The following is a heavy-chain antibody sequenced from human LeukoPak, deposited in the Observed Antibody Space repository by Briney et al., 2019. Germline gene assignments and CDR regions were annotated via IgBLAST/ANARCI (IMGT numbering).Heavy chain of an antibody. D-gene: IGHD3-22*01. CDR2: ISWNSGSI. Sequence: GGSLRLSCAASGFTFDDYAMHWVRQAPGKGLEWVSGISWNSGSIGYADSVKGRFTISRDNAKNSLYLQMNSLRAEDTALYYCAKDITRINMIVVVRAFDIWGQGTMVTVSS. CDR3: AKDITRINMIVVVRAFDI. J-gene: IGHJ3*02. CDR1: GFTFDDYA. V-gene: IGHV3-9*01.